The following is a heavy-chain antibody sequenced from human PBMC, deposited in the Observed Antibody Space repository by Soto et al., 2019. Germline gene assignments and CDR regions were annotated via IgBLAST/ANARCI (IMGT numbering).Heavy chain of an antibody. Sequence: EVQLVESGGGLVKPGGSLRLSCAASGFTFSSYSMSWVRQAPGKGLEWVSSISSSSGYIYYADSLKGRFTISRDNAKKAVYLQVNSLRAEDTAVYYCARGAGAGAGIPTYYFDYWGHGTLVTVSS. J-gene: IGHJ4*01. D-gene: IGHD6-13*01. CDR3: ARGAGAGAGIPTYYFDY. CDR1: GFTFSSYS. CDR2: ISSSSGYI. V-gene: IGHV3-21*01.